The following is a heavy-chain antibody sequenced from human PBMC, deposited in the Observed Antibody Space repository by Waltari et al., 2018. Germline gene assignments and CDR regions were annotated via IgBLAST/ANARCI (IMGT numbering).Heavy chain of an antibody. Sequence: QLQLQESGPGLVKPSETLSLTCTVSGGSISSSDYYWRWLRPPPGKGLEWIGSIFYSGSTYYNPSLKSRVTISVDTSKNQFSLKLTSVTAADTAVYYCARQGYASGWTPYWGQGALVTVSS. V-gene: IGHV4-39*01. CDR2: IFYSGST. J-gene: IGHJ4*02. D-gene: IGHD6-19*01. CDR1: GGSISSSDYY. CDR3: ARQGYASGWTPY.